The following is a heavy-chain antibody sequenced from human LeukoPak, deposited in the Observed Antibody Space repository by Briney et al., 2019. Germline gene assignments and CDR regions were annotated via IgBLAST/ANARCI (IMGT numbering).Heavy chain of an antibody. Sequence: GGSLRLSCAASRFTFSSYGMHWVRQAPGKGLEWVAFIRYDGSNKYYADSVKGRFTISRDNSKNTLYLQMNSLRAEDTAVYYCAKARGYRKYYFDYWGQGTLVTASS. J-gene: IGHJ4*02. D-gene: IGHD5-18*01. CDR1: RFTFSSYG. CDR3: AKARGYRKYYFDY. V-gene: IGHV3-30*02. CDR2: IRYDGSNK.